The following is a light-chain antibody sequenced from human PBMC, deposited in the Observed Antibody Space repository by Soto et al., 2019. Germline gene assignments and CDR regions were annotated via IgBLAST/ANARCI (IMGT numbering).Light chain of an antibody. J-gene: IGKJ4*01. V-gene: IGKV3-11*01. CDR1: QSVGSD. CDR3: QQYHIYPLT. Sequence: IVLTQSPSTLSLSPGERATLSCRASQSVGSDLVWYQQKPGQSPRLLISEASNRATDIPARFSGSGSGTDFTLIISGLQPEDFEVYFCQQYHIYPLTFGGGTRVGIK. CDR2: EAS.